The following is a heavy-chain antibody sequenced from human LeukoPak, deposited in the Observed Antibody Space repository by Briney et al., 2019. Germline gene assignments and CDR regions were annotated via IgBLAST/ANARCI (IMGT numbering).Heavy chain of an antibody. D-gene: IGHD1-1*01. CDR3: AKGNFEGYYYMDV. Sequence: GGSLRLSCAASGFTFSSNYMSWVRQAPGKGLEWVSVIYSGGSTYYADSVKGRFTISRDNSKNTLYLQMNSLRAEDTAVYYCAKGNFEGYYYMDVWGKGTTVTVSS. V-gene: IGHV3-53*01. CDR2: IYSGGST. CDR1: GFTFSSNY. J-gene: IGHJ6*03.